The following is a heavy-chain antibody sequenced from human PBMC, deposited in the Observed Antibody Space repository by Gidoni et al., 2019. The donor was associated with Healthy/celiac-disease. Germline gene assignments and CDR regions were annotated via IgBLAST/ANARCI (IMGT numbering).Heavy chain of an antibody. CDR2: INTSGGST. CDR1: GYTFTSSY. D-gene: IGHD6-19*01. J-gene: IGHJ4*02. CDR3: ARDSRQVAAGTGDY. V-gene: IGHV1-46*01. Sequence: QVQLVQSGAEVKKPGASVTVSCKAAGYTFTSSYMHWVRQAPGQGREWMGIINTSGGSTSYAQKFQGRVTMTRDTSTSTVYMELGSLRSEDTAVYYCARDSRQVAAGTGDYWGQGTLVTVSS.